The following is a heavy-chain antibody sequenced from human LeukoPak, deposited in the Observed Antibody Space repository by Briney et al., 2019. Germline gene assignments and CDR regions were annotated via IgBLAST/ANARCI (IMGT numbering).Heavy chain of an antibody. D-gene: IGHD2-2*02. CDR1: GYTFTSYG. CDR3: ARGVPAALRLARWFDP. Sequence: ASVKVSCKASGYTFTSYGISWVRQAPGQGLEWMGWIGAYNGNTNCAQKLQGRVTMTTDTSTSTAYMELRSLRSDDTAVYYCARGVPAALRLARWFDPWGQGTLVTVSS. CDR2: IGAYNGNT. V-gene: IGHV1-18*01. J-gene: IGHJ5*02.